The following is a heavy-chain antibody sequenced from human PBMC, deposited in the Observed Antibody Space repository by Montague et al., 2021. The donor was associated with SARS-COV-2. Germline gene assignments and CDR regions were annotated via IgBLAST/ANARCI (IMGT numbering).Heavy chain of an antibody. CDR1: GGSISSYH. J-gene: IGHJ3*02. D-gene: IGHD6-19*01. Sequence: SETLSLTCTVSGGSISSYHWSWIRQPPGKGLEWIGYIYYSGSTNXNPSLKSRVTISVDTSKNQFSLKLSSVTAADTAVYYCARGSGWMRNAFDIWGQGTMVTVSS. CDR3: ARGSGWMRNAFDI. V-gene: IGHV4-59*01. CDR2: IYYSGST.